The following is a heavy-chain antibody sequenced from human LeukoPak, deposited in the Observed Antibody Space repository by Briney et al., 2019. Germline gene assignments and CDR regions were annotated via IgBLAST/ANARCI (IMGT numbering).Heavy chain of an antibody. J-gene: IGHJ3*02. V-gene: IGHV4-59*04. D-gene: IGHD2-15*01. CDR3: ARWAATSSFAFDI. CDR2: IYYSGSI. CDR1: GGSISSYY. Sequence: SETLSLTCTVSGGSISSYYWSWIRQPPGKGLEWIGYIYYSGSIYYNPSLKSRVTMSVDTSKNQFSLKLSSVTAVDTTVYYCARWAATSSFAFDIWGQGTMVTVSS.